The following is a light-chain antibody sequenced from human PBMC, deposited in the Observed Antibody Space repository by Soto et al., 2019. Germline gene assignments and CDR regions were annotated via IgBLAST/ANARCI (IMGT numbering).Light chain of an antibody. CDR1: SSDVAAYKY. CDR2: EVS. Sequence: QSVLTQPASVSGSPGQSITISCTGTSSDVAAYKYVSWYQQHPGKVPKLIIYEVSNRPSGVSNRFSGSKSGNTASLIISGLQTEDEADYYCTSYTNRNTVVFGGGTKVTVL. J-gene: IGLJ3*02. CDR3: TSYTNRNTVV. V-gene: IGLV2-14*01.